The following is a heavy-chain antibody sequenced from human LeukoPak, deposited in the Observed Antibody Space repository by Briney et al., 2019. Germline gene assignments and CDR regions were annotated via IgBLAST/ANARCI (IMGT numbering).Heavy chain of an antibody. V-gene: IGHV4-59*01. J-gene: IGHJ4*02. Sequence: KSSETLSLTCTVSGGSISSYYWSWIRQPPGEGLEWIGYIYYSGSTNYNPSLKSRVTISVDTSKNQFSLKLSSVTAADTAVYYCARVGDYGDPVVIDYWGQGTLVTVSS. D-gene: IGHD4-17*01. CDR3: ARVGDYGDPVVIDY. CDR1: GGSISSYY. CDR2: IYYSGST.